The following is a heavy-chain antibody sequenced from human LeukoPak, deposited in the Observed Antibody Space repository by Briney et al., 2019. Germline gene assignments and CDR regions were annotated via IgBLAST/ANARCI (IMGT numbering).Heavy chain of an antibody. V-gene: IGHV3-11*01. CDR1: GFFFSDLY. J-gene: IGHJ1*01. CDR2: ISSDGETV. Sequence: GGSLRLSCAASGFFFSDLYINWIRQAPGKGLEWVAYISSDGETVSYADSMKGRFTISRDNAKNSVYLQLNSLTAGDTAIYYCARGSSTESYSAEYFEHWGQGTLVTVSS. D-gene: IGHD2-21*01. CDR3: ARGSSTESYSAEYFEH.